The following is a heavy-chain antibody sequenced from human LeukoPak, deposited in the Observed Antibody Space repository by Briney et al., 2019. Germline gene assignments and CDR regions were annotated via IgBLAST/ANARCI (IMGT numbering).Heavy chain of an antibody. V-gene: IGHV1-2*02. Sequence: RASVKVSCKASGYTFTGYYMHRVRQAPGQGLEWMGWINPNSGGTNYAQKFQGRVTMTRDTSISTAYMELSRLRSDDTAVYYCARRDGYPIDAFDIWGQGTMVTVSS. J-gene: IGHJ3*02. CDR2: INPNSGGT. CDR3: ARRDGYPIDAFDI. D-gene: IGHD5-24*01. CDR1: GYTFTGYY.